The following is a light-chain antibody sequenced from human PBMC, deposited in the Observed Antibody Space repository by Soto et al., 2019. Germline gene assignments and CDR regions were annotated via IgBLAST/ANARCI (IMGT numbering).Light chain of an antibody. CDR2: WAS. J-gene: IGKJ4*01. CDR3: QQYYSTPLT. Sequence: DIVMTQSPDSLAVSLGERATINCTSSQRVSFTTNNKNYLAWYQQKPGQPPKLLTSWASIRESGVPDLFSGSGYGTDFTLTINSLQAEDVAVYSCQQYYSTPLTVGGGTKVEL. V-gene: IGKV4-1*01. CDR1: QRVSFTTNNKNY.